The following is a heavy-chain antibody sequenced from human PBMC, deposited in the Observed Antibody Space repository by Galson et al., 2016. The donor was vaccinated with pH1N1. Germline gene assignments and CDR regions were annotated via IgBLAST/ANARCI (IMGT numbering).Heavy chain of an antibody. CDR3: ARHPRYYDSSGYYFDY. J-gene: IGHJ4*02. CDR2: IYHSGTT. CDR1: GYSIKNGYY. V-gene: IGHV4-38-2*01. D-gene: IGHD3-22*01. Sequence: TLSLTCAVSGYSIKNGYYWGWIRQPPGQGLEWIGIIYHSGTTYYNPSLESRVTISVDTSKNQFSLKVKSVTAADTAVYYCARHPRYYDSSGYYFDYWGQGILVTVSS.